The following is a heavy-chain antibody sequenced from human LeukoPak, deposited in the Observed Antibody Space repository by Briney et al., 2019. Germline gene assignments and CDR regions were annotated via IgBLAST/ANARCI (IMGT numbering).Heavy chain of an antibody. V-gene: IGHV3-30-3*01. J-gene: IGHJ4*02. CDR1: GFTFSRYT. CDR3: AREGNLVRGDIGYFDH. CDR2: ISYDGSNK. D-gene: IGHD3-10*01. Sequence: GGYLRLSCAAAGFTFSRYTIHWVRQTPGKGLEWVAVISYDGSNKYYADSVKDRFTISRDNSKNTLYLQMNSLRTEDTAVYYCAREGNLVRGDIGYFDHWGQGALVTVSS.